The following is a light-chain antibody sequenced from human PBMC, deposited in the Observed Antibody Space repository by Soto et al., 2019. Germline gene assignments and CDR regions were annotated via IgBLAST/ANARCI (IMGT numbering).Light chain of an antibody. CDR3: QHLNSYPPWT. V-gene: IGKV1-9*01. CDR2: AAS. J-gene: IGKJ1*01. Sequence: DIQLTQSPSFLSASVGDRVTITCRASQGISSYLAWYQQKPGKAPKLLIYAASPLQSGVPSRFSGSESGTEFALTISSLQREDFATYYCQHLNSYPPWTFGQGTKVELK. CDR1: QGISSY.